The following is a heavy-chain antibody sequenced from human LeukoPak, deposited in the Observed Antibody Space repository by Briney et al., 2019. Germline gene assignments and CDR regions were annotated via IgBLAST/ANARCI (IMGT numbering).Heavy chain of an antibody. CDR1: GYTFTSYD. J-gene: IGHJ4*02. CDR2: MNPNSGNT. Sequence: RASVTVSCKASGYTFTSYDINWVRQAAGQGLEWMGWMNPNSGNTVYAQKFQGRVTITRNTSISTAYMELSSLRSEDTAVYYCARGLFGGTMIVEDYWGQGTLVTVSS. V-gene: IGHV1-8*01. D-gene: IGHD3-22*01. CDR3: ARGLFGGTMIVEDY.